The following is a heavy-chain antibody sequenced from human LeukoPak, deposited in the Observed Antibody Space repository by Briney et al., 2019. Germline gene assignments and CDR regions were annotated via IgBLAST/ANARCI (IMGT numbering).Heavy chain of an antibody. CDR1: GFTFTTST. V-gene: IGHV3-21*01. CDR2: ISSSSDYI. CDR3: VRIPNSANFPNWFDP. Sequence: GGSLRLSCAASGFTFTTSTMNWVRQAPGKGLEWVSSISSSSDYIYYADSVEGRFTISRDNAKNLLYLQMDSLRAEDTAVYYCVRIPNSANFPNWFDPWGQGTLVTVSS. D-gene: IGHD4/OR15-4a*01. J-gene: IGHJ5*02.